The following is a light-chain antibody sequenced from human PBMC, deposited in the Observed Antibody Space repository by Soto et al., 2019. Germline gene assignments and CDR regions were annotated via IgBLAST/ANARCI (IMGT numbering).Light chain of an antibody. Sequence: SVGTQPPSVSAAPGQKGSISCSGSSSNIGGNSVSWYQQLPGTAPKLLIYDDNKRPSGIPDRFSGSKSGTSATLGITGFQTGDEADYYCGSWDSSLSAYVFGTGTKVTVL. V-gene: IGLV1-51*01. CDR1: SSNIGGNS. J-gene: IGLJ1*01. CDR3: GSWDSSLSAYV. CDR2: DDN.